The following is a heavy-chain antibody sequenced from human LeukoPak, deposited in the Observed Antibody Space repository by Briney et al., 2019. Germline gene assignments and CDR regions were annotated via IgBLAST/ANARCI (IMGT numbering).Heavy chain of an antibody. D-gene: IGHD4-17*01. CDR1: GGTFSSYA. CDR3: ASSYGDYYYGMDV. V-gene: IGHV1-69*04. Sequence: GASVKVSCKASGGTFSSYAISWVRQAPGQGLEWMGRIIPILGIANYAQKFQGRVTITADKSTSTAYMELSSLRSEDTAVYYCASSYGDYYYGMDVWGQGTTVTVSS. J-gene: IGHJ6*02. CDR2: IIPILGIA.